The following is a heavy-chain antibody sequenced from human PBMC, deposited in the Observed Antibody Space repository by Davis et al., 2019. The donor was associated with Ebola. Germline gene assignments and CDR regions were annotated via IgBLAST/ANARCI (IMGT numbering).Heavy chain of an antibody. D-gene: IGHD3-10*01. CDR2: INPNSGGT. CDR1: GYTFTSYD. CDR3: ARAPTWSEINYYCFDY. J-gene: IGHJ4*02. V-gene: IGHV1-8*01. Sequence: ASVKVSCKASGYTFTSYDINWVRQATGQGLEWMGRINPNSGGTNYAQKFQGSVTMTRNTSISTAYMELSSLRSEDTAVYYCARAPTWSEINYYCFDYWGQGTLVTVSS.